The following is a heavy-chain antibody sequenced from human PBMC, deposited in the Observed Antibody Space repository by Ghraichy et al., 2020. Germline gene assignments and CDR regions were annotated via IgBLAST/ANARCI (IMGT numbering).Heavy chain of an antibody. CDR1: GFTFSSYS. D-gene: IGHD3-10*01. V-gene: IGHV3-21*01. CDR3: ARSLLWFGELFSGYYYYYYGMDV. Sequence: GGSLRLSCAASGFTFSSYSMNWVRQAPGKGLEWVSSISSSSSYIYYADSVKGRFTISRDNAKNSLYLQMNSLRAEDTAVYYCARSLLWFGELFSGYYYYYYGMDVWGQGTTVTVSS. CDR2: ISSSSSYI. J-gene: IGHJ6*02.